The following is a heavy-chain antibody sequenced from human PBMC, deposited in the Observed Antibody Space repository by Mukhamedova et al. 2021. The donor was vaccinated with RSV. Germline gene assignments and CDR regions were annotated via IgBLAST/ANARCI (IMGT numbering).Heavy chain of an antibody. J-gene: IGHJ5*02. D-gene: IGHD3-10*01. Sequence: KSRVTISVDTSKNQFSLKLSSVTAADTAVYYCARDRGRHWFDPWGQGTQVTVSS. V-gene: IGHV4-59*01. CDR3: ARDRGRHWFDP.